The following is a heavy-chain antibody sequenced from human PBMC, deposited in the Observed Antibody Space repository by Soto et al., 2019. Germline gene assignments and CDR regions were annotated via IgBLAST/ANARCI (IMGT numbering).Heavy chain of an antibody. Sequence: QTLCPTGIVSGYSIISGYYWYWVRQPPGKGLEWIGRIYYTGSTDYNPSLKGRVTISVDTCKNHFSLRLSSVTAADTALYYCARSHNYFDSRGYVFDFWGQGAMVTV. CDR1: GYSIISGYY. CDR3: ARSHNYFDSRGYVFDF. D-gene: IGHD3-22*01. V-gene: IGHV4-38-2*02. CDR2: IYYTGST. J-gene: IGHJ3*01.